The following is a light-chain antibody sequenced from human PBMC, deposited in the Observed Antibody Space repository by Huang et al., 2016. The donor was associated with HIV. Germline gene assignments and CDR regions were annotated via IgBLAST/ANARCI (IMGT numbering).Light chain of an antibody. J-gene: IGKJ5*01. CDR2: DAS. CDR3: QHYNGYPLT. CDR1: QDINNY. V-gene: IGKV1-33*01. Sequence: DIQMTQSPSSLSASVGDRVTITCQASQDINNYLNWYQQRPRRAPKLLIYDASLLDTGVPSMFSGCGSGTDFTFTISSLQPEDVATYYCQHYNGYPLTFGQGTR.